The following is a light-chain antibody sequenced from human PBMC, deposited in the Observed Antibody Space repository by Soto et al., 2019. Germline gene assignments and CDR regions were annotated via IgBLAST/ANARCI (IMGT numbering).Light chain of an antibody. CDR3: QQYHTSSIT. V-gene: IGKV1-5*01. CDR2: DAS. CDR1: QTISNW. J-gene: IGKJ5*01. Sequence: DVQMTQSPSTLPASVGDRVTITCRASQTISNWLALYQQKPGKAPTLLIYDASTLERGVPSRFSGTGSGTEFTLSIDSLQPDDFATYYCQQYHTSSITFGQGTRPEIK.